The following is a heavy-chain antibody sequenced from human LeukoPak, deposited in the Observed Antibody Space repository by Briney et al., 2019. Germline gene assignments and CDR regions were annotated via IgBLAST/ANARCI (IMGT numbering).Heavy chain of an antibody. D-gene: IGHD5-12*01. CDR3: ARGVATIKFSHNPYYFDY. V-gene: IGHV1-69*13. CDR2: IIPIFGTA. CDR1: GGTFSSYA. Sequence: SVKVPCKASGGTFSSYAISWVRQAPGQGLEWMGGIIPIFGTANYAQKFQGRVTITADESTSTAYMELSSLRSEDTAVYYCARGVATIKFSHNPYYFDYWGQGTLVTVSS. J-gene: IGHJ4*02.